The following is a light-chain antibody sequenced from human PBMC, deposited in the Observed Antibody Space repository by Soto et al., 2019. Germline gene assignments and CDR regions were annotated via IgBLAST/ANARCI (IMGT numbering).Light chain of an antibody. J-gene: IGKJ5*01. Sequence: QLAQAPSSLSAARGDIVTSTCRASQGISSALAWYQQKTGKAPKLLIYDASSLESGVPSRFSGSGYGTDFTLTISSLQPEDFATYYCQQFNNYITFGQGTRLEIK. CDR2: DAS. V-gene: IGKV1D-13*01. CDR1: QGISSA. CDR3: QQFNNYIT.